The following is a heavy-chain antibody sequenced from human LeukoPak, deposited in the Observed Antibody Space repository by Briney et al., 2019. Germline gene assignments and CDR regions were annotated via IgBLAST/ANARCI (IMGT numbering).Heavy chain of an antibody. V-gene: IGHV1-69*05. CDR3: ARADYGYCTNGVCYAFDY. D-gene: IGHD2-8*01. Sequence: SVKVSCKASGGTFSSYAISWVRQAPGQGLEWMGGIIPIFGTANYAQKFQGRVTITTDESTSTAYMELSSLRSEDTAVYYCARADYGYCTNGVCYAFDYWGQGTLVAVSS. CDR2: IIPIFGTA. J-gene: IGHJ4*02. CDR1: GGTFSSYA.